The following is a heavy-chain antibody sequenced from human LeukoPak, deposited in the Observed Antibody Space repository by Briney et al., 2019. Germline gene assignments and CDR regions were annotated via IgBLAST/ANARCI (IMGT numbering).Heavy chain of an antibody. CDR3: AGTYMIRGVINHVDY. Sequence: ASVKVSCKTSGYTFSGNSIHWVRQAPGQGLEWMGWINPNTGGTDYAQRFQGRVTMTLDTSISTAYMELSSLRSDDTAVFYCAGTYMIRGVINHVDYWGQGTLVTVSS. CDR2: INPNTGGT. CDR1: GYTFSGNS. J-gene: IGHJ4*02. V-gene: IGHV1-2*02. D-gene: IGHD3-10*01.